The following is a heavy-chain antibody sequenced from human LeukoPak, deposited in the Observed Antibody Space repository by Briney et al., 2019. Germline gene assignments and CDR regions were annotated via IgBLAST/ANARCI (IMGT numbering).Heavy chain of an antibody. Sequence: GGSLRLSCAASGSTFSDHYMDWVRQAPGKGLEWVGRTRNKPKSYTTEYAASVKGRFTISRDDSKNSLYLQMSSLKKEDTAVYYCVRAARESPDNYYYGLDAWGQGTTVTVSS. CDR2: TRNKPKSYTT. CDR1: GSTFSDHY. J-gene: IGHJ6*02. V-gene: IGHV3-72*01. CDR3: VRAARESPDNYYYGLDA.